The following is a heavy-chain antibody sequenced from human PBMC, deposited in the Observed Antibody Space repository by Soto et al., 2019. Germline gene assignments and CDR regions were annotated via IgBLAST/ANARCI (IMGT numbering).Heavy chain of an antibody. V-gene: IGHV4-39*01. J-gene: IGHJ5*02. CDR2: IYYSGST. D-gene: IGHD2-2*01. CDR1: GGSISSSSYY. Sequence: SETLSLTCTVSGGSISSSSYYWGWIRQPPGKGLEWIGSIYYSGSTYYNPSLKSRVTISVDTSKNQFSLKLSSVTAADTAVYYCARLGAYCSSTSCSRRPGYSYGYRWFDPWGQGTLVTVSS. CDR3: ARLGAYCSSTSCSRRPGYSYGYRWFDP.